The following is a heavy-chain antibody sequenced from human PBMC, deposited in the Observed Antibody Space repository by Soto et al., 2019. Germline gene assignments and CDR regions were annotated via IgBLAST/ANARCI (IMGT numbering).Heavy chain of an antibody. Sequence: SETMSLTCAVSGGSISSGDYYWSWIRQHPGKGLEWIGYIYYSGTTYCNPSLKSRLTISVDTSKNQFSLNLSSVTAADTAVYYCASTKFYYFDYWGLGTLVTVSS. V-gene: IGHV4-31*11. D-gene: IGHD3-3*01. J-gene: IGHJ4*02. CDR3: ASTKFYYFDY. CDR1: GGSISSGDYY. CDR2: IYYSGTT.